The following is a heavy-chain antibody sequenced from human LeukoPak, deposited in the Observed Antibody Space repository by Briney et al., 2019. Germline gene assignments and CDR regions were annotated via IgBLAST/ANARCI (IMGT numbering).Heavy chain of an antibody. J-gene: IGHJ6*03. CDR2: IYYSGST. Sequence: SETLSLTCSVSGGSISSSSYYWGWIRQPPGKGLEWIGSIYYSGSTYYNPSLKSRVTISVDTSKNQFSLKLSSVTAADTAVYYCARGYGDYYYYYMDVWGKGTTVTVSS. V-gene: IGHV4-39*01. CDR3: ARGYGDYYYYYMDV. D-gene: IGHD4-17*01. CDR1: GGSISSSSYY.